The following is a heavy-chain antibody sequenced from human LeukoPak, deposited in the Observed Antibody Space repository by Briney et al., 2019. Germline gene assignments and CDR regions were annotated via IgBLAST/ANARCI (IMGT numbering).Heavy chain of an antibody. D-gene: IGHD4-17*01. CDR2: ISGSGGST. J-gene: IGHJ4*02. CDR1: GFTFSSYA. Sequence: GGSLRLSCAASGFTFSSYAMSWVRQAPGKGLEWVSAISGSGGSTYYADSVKGRFTISRDNSKNTLYLQMNSLRAEDTAVYYCAKVRGYGDYAPLAYWGQGTLVTVSS. CDR3: AKVRGYGDYAPLAY. V-gene: IGHV3-23*01.